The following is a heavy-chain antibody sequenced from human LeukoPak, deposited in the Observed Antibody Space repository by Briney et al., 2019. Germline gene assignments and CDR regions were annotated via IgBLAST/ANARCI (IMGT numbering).Heavy chain of an antibody. CDR3: ARLAYCSSTSCYRGRDYYYYMDV. V-gene: IGHV4-61*02. J-gene: IGHJ6*03. CDR2: IHTSGST. Sequence: SETLSLTCTVSGGSISSGSYYWSWIRQPAGKGLEWIGRIHTSGSTNYNPSLKSRVTILVDTSKNQFTLKLSSVTAADTAVYYCARLAYCSSTSCYRGRDYYYYMDVWGKGTTVTVSS. D-gene: IGHD2-2*01. CDR1: GGSISSGSYY.